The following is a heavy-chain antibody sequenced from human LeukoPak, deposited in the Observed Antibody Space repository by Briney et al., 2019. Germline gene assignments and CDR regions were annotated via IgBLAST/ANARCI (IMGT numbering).Heavy chain of an antibody. J-gene: IGHJ4*02. CDR1: GFTVDSNY. D-gene: IGHD3-22*01. CDR2: IYTGGNT. CDR3: ARGDDSGYYDYFDY. Sequence: GGSLRLSCAASGFTVDSNYLSWVRQAPGKGLEWVSTIYTGGNTYYAASVKGRFTISRDFSKNTVFLHMNSLRAEDTAMYHCARGDDSGYYDYFDYWGQGALVTVSS. V-gene: IGHV3-53*01.